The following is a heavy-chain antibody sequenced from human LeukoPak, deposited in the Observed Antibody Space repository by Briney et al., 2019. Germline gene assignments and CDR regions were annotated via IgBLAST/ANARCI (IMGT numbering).Heavy chain of an antibody. V-gene: IGHV1-2*02. CDR1: GYVFTGYL. CDR2: INPNGGGT. J-gene: IGHJ4*02. CDR3: ARGPLPGGLWYLDY. Sequence: ASVKLTCKTSGYVFTGYLMHWVRQAPGQGLEWMGWINPNGGGTNYPQKFQGRLSLTRDTPSRTTYIELSSLRSDDTAVYYCARGPLPGGLWYLDYWGQGTLLTVSS. D-gene: IGHD3-10*01.